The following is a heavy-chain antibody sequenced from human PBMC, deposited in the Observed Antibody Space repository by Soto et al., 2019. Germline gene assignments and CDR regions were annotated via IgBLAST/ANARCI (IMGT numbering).Heavy chain of an antibody. V-gene: IGHV3-21*02. D-gene: IGHD3-22*01. CDR3: ARDLGSSGYPAAFDI. Sequence: EVQLVESGGGLVKPGESLRLSCAAYGFTFKSYSMNWVRQAPGKGLEWVSSISGSSSFIYYAESLRGRLTISRDNAKNSLFLKMNSLRAEDTAVYYCARDLGSSGYPAAFDIWGQGTLVTVSS. J-gene: IGHJ3*02. CDR2: ISGSSSFI. CDR1: GFTFKSYS.